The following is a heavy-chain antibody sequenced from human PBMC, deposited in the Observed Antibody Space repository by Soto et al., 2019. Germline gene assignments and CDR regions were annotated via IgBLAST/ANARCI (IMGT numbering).Heavy chain of an antibody. CDR3: ARDRLAYYDSSGYPDY. J-gene: IGHJ4*02. CDR1: GFTFSSYG. CDR2: IWYDGSNK. D-gene: IGHD3-22*01. V-gene: IGHV3-33*01. Sequence: QVQLVESGGGVVQPGRSLRLSCAASGFTFSSYGMHWVRQAPGKGLEWVAVIWYDGSNKYYADSVKGRFTISRDNSKNTLYLQMNSLRAEDTAVYYCARDRLAYYDSSGYPDYWGQGTLVTVSS.